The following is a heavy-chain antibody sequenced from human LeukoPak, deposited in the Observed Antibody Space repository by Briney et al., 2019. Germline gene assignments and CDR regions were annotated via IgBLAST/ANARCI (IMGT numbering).Heavy chain of an antibody. J-gene: IGHJ1*01. CDR1: GGSFSGYY. CDR3: AGYESGSMYEY. Sequence: SETLSLTCAVYGGSFSGYYWSWIRQPPGKGLEWLGSIHYSGSTQDNPSLKSRVTISIDTSKKQFSLKRSPCGAGDTAVYYCAGYESGSMYEY. CDR2: IHYSGST. D-gene: IGHD3-10*01. V-gene: IGHV4-34*01.